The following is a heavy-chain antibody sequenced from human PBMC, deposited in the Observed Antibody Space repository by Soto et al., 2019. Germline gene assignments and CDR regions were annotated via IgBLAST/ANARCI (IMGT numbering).Heavy chain of an antibody. V-gene: IGHV3-33*01. CDR2: IWYDGSNK. Sequence: QVQLVEAGGGVVQPGRSLRLSCAASGFTFSSYGMHWDRQAPGKGLEWVAVIWYDGSNKYYADSVKGRFTISRDNSKNTLYLQMNSLRAEDTAVYYCARESYGSGNWYFDLWGRGTLVTVSS. CDR1: GFTFSSYG. CDR3: ARESYGSGNWYFDL. J-gene: IGHJ2*01. D-gene: IGHD3-10*01.